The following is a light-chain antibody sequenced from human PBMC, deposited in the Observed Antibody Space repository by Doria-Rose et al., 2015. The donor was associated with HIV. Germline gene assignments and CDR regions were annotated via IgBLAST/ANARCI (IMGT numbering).Light chain of an antibody. CDR3: HQYGTSWT. CDR1: QSFSSTY. Sequence: TQSPGTLSLSPGERGTLSCRASQSFSSTYLAWYQQNPGQAPSLLIYDGSTRSTGIPDRFSASGSGTDFTLTISRLEPEDFALYYCHQYGTSWTFGQGTKVEI. J-gene: IGKJ1*01. V-gene: IGKV3-20*01. CDR2: DGS.